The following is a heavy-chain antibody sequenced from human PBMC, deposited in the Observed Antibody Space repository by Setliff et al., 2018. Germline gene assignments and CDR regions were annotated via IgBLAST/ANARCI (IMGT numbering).Heavy chain of an antibody. CDR1: GGSFNSYY. CDR2: INHSGSI. CDR3: ARGDIAAGTTTISWWFDP. V-gene: IGHV4-34*01. D-gene: IGHD6-13*01. Sequence: TLSLTCAVYGGSFNSYYWSWIRQPPGKGLEWIGEINHSGSINYNPSLKSRVTISVDTSKNQFSLKLSSVTAADTAVYYCARGDIAAGTTTISWWFDPWGQGNLVTVS. J-gene: IGHJ5*02.